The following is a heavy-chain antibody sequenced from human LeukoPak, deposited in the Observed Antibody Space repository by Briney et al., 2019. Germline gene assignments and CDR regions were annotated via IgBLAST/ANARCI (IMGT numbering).Heavy chain of an antibody. CDR2: IYYSGST. V-gene: IGHV4-39*07. Sequence: SETLSLTCTVSGGSISSSSYNWGWIRQPPGKGLEWIGSIYYSGSTYYNPSLKSRVTISVDTSKNQFSLKLSSVTAADTAVYYCARDRGSASGRWFDPWGQGTLVTVSS. CDR3: ARDRGSASGRWFDP. J-gene: IGHJ5*02. D-gene: IGHD3-10*01. CDR1: GGSISSSSYN.